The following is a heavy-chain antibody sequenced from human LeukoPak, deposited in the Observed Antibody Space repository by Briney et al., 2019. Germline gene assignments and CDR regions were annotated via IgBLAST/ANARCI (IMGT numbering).Heavy chain of an antibody. CDR3: ARVEAHSSGWYDVSDYYMDV. V-gene: IGHV1-18*01. CDR1: GYTFTSYG. J-gene: IGHJ6*03. Sequence: ASVKVSCKASGYTFTSYGISWVRQAPGQGLEWMGWISAYNGNTNYAQKLQGRVTMTTDTSTSTAYMELSSLRSDDTAVYYCARVEAHSSGWYDVSDYYMDVWGKGTTVPVAS. D-gene: IGHD6-19*01. CDR2: ISAYNGNT.